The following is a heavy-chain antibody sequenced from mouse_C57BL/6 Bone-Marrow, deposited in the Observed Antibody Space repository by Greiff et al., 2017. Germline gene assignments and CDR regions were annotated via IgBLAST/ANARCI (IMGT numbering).Heavy chain of an antibody. D-gene: IGHD6-1*01. V-gene: IGHV1-11*01. CDR1: GYTFTDHI. Sequence: VQRVESGAELASPGASVTLSCKASGYTFTDHIMNWVKKRPGQGLEWIGRIYPVSGETNYNQKFMGKATFAVDRSSSTVYMVLNSLTSEDPAVSPLAYWGQGTLVTVSA. CDR2: IYPVSGET. CDR3: AY. J-gene: IGHJ3*01.